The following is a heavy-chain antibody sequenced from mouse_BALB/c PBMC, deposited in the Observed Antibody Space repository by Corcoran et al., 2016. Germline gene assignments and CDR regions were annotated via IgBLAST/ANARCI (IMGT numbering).Heavy chain of an antibody. D-gene: IGHD1-1*01. CDR2: INPYNGAT. CDR3: ARSTTVVDYAMDY. CDR1: GYSFTGYY. V-gene: IGHV1-26*01. J-gene: IGHJ4*01. Sequence: EVQLQQSGPELVKPGASVKISCKASGYSFTGYYMHWVKQSHVKSREWIGRINPYNGATSYNQNFKDKASLTVDKSSSTAYMELHSLTSEDSAVYYWARSTTVVDYAMDYWGQGTSVTVSS.